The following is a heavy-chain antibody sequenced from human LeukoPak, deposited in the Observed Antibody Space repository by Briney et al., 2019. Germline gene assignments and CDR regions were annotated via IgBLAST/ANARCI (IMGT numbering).Heavy chain of an antibody. Sequence: SETLSLTCTVSGDSISSSSYYWGWIRQPPGKGLEWIGSIYYSGSTYYNPSLKSRVTISVDTSKNQFSLKLSSVTAADTAVYYCARNYAGYYYFDYWGQGTLVTVSS. CDR3: ARNYAGYYYFDY. CDR1: GDSISSSSYY. V-gene: IGHV4-39*01. D-gene: IGHD1-7*01. J-gene: IGHJ4*02. CDR2: IYYSGST.